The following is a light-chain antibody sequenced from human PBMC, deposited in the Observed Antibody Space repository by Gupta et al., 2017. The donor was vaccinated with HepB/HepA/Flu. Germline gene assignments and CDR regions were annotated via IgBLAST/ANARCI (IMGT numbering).Light chain of an antibody. Sequence: QSALTQPDSVSGSPGQSITLSCTGTSSDVGGYNYVSWYQQHPGKAPKLMIYDVSNRPSGVSNRFSGSKSGNTASLTISGLQAEDEADYYCSSYTSSSPYIFGTGTKVTVL. CDR2: DVS. J-gene: IGLJ1*01. CDR3: SSYTSSSPYI. CDR1: SSDVGGYNY. V-gene: IGLV2-14*03.